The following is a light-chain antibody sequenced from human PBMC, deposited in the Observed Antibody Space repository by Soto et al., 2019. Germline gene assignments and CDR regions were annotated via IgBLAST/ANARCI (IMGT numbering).Light chain of an antibody. Sequence: QSVLTQPASVSGSPGQSITISCTGTSSDVGGYNYVSWYQQHPGKAPKLMIYEVSNRPSGVSNRFSGSKSGNTASLTISGLQAEDEADYYCSSYTSSILWVFGGGTQLTVL. J-gene: IGLJ3*02. CDR1: SSDVGGYNY. CDR3: SSYTSSILWV. V-gene: IGLV2-14*01. CDR2: EVS.